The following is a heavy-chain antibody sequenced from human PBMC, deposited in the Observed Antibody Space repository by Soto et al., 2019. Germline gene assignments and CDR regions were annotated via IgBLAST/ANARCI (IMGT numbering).Heavy chain of an antibody. J-gene: IGHJ4*02. V-gene: IGHV4-59*01. CDR2: IYYSGST. D-gene: IGHD6-19*01. CDR1: GGSISSYY. Sequence: PSETLSLTCTVSGGSISSYYWSWIRQPPGKGLEWIGYIYYSGSTNYNPSLKSRVTISVDTSKNQFSLKLSSVTAADTAVYYCASSIAVAGTGGNYWGQGTLVTVSS. CDR3: ASSIAVAGTGGNY.